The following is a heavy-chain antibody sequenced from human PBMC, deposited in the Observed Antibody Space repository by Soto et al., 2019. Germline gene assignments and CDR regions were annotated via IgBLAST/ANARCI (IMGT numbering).Heavy chain of an antibody. J-gene: IGHJ4*02. CDR1: RFTFSGSA. CDR3: TIPPSYGGNSL. V-gene: IGHV3-73*02. D-gene: IGHD2-21*02. CDR2: IRSKANSYAT. Sequence: EVQLVESGGGLVQPGGSLKLSCAASRFTFSGSAMHWVRQASGKGLEWVGRIRSKANSYATAYAASVKGRFTISRDDSKNTAYLQMNSLKTEDTAVYYCTIPPSYGGNSLWGQGTLVTVSS.